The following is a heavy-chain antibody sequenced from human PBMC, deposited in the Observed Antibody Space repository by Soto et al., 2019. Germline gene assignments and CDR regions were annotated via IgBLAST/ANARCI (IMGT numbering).Heavy chain of an antibody. Sequence: SETLSLTCTVSGGSISSSSYYWGWIRQPPGKGLEWIGSIYYSGSTYYNPSLKSRVTISVDTSKNQFSLKLSSVTAADTAVYYCARQGLISSGWYRDFDYWGQGTLVTVSS. V-gene: IGHV4-39*01. CDR3: ARQGLISSGWYRDFDY. J-gene: IGHJ4*02. D-gene: IGHD6-19*01. CDR1: GGSISSSSYY. CDR2: IYYSGST.